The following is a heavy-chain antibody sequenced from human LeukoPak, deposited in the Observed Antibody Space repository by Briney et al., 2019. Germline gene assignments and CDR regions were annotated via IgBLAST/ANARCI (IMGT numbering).Heavy chain of an antibody. CDR3: ARALSNSRLYYFDY. Sequence: ASVKVSCKASGYTFTSYFIHWVRQAPGQGLEWVGWINPNSGGTNDAQKFQGRVTMTRDTSIRTVYMELSSLRSDDTAVYYCARALSNSRLYYFDYWGQGTLVTVSS. J-gene: IGHJ4*02. CDR1: GYTFTSYF. V-gene: IGHV1-2*02. CDR2: INPNSGGT. D-gene: IGHD6-6*01.